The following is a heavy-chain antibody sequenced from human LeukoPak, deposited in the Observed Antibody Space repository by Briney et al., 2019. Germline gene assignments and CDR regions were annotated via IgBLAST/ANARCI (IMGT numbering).Heavy chain of an antibody. Sequence: GGSLRLSCAASGFSFSSYVMHWVRQAPGKGLEYVSAISSNGGETYYADSVKGRFTISRDNSKNALYLQMSSLRVEDMAVYYCARGRSPRGYYYGMDVWGQGTTVTVS. D-gene: IGHD1-26*01. CDR3: ARGRSPRGYYYGMDV. CDR1: GFSFSSYV. V-gene: IGHV3-64*02. J-gene: IGHJ6*02. CDR2: ISSNGGET.